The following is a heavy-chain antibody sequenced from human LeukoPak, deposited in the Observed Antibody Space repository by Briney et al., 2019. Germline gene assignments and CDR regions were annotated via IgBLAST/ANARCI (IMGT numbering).Heavy chain of an antibody. Sequence: ASVKVSCKASGYTLTGYYMHWVRQAPGQGLEWMGWINPNSGGTNYAQKFQGRVTMTRDTSISTAYMELSRLRSDDTAVYYCARAFRGIFGVFEAFDIWGQGTMVTVSS. J-gene: IGHJ3*02. CDR2: INPNSGGT. CDR1: GYTLTGYY. D-gene: IGHD3-3*01. CDR3: ARAFRGIFGVFEAFDI. V-gene: IGHV1-2*02.